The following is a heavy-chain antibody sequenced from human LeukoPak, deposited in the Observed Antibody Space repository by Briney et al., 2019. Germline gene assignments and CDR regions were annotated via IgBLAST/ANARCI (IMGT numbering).Heavy chain of an antibody. J-gene: IGHJ6*02. CDR1: GGSFSGYY. D-gene: IGHD2-2*01. CDR2: INHSGST. CDR3: ARHGVVVVPAALGAADYDYYYGMGV. Sequence: PSETLSLTCAVYGGSFSGYYWSWIRQPPGKGLEWIGEINHSGSTNYNPSLKSRVTISVDTSKNQFSLKLSSVTAADTAVYYCARHGVVVVPAALGAADYDYYYGMGVWGQGTTVTVSS. V-gene: IGHV4-34*01.